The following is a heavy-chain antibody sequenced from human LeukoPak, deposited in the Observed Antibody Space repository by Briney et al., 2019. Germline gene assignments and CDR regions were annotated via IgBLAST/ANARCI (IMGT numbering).Heavy chain of an antibody. CDR3: ARAQYCSGGSCSFDY. Sequence: GGALRLSCAASGFDFSGHEMNWVRQAPGKGLEWVSHITTSGSNKYYADSVKGRFTISKDNAKKSLYLQMNSLRAEDTAVYYCARAQYCSGGSCSFDYWGQGTLVTVSS. CDR2: ITTSGSNK. V-gene: IGHV3-48*03. D-gene: IGHD2-15*01. CDR1: GFDFSGHE. J-gene: IGHJ4*02.